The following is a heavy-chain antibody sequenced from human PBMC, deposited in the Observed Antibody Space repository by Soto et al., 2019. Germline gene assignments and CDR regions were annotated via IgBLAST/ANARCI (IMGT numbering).Heavy chain of an antibody. J-gene: IGHJ4*02. CDR1: GYIFTSYY. V-gene: IGHV1-46*01. CDR3: AMDMVRGVIPFDY. D-gene: IGHD3-10*01. Sequence: ASVKVSCKASGYIFTSYYMHWVRQAPGQGLEWMGIIIPSGGSTSYGQKFQGRVTMTRDTSTSTVYMELSSLRSEDTAVYYCAMDMVRGVIPFDYWGQGTLVTVSS. CDR2: IIPSGGST.